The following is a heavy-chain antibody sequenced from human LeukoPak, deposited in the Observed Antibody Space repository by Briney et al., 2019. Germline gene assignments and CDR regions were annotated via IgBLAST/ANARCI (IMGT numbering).Heavy chain of an antibody. CDR2: ISSSSSYI. V-gene: IGHV3-21*01. Sequence: KPGGSLRLSCAASGFTFSSNTTNWVRQAPGKGLEWVSSISSSSSYIYHADSVKGRFTISRDNAKKSLYLQMNSLRAEDTAVYYCARGSRDCANGVCYAFDIWGQGTVVTVSS. J-gene: IGHJ3*02. CDR3: ARGSRDCANGVCYAFDI. D-gene: IGHD2-8*01. CDR1: GFTFSSNT.